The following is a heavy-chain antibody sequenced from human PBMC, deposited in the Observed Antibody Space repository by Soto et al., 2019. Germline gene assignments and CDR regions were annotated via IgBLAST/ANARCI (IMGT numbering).Heavy chain of an antibody. CDR1: GFTFSSYG. J-gene: IGHJ4*02. CDR3: ASIAAVGRHYFDY. V-gene: IGHV3-30*03. D-gene: IGHD6-13*01. Sequence: QVQLVESGGGVVQPGRSLRLSCAASGFTFSSYGMHWVRQAPGKGLEWVAVISYDGSTKYYADSVKGRFTISRDNSKNTLYLQINSLRAEDTAVYYCASIAAVGRHYFDYWGQGTLVTVSS. CDR2: ISYDGSTK.